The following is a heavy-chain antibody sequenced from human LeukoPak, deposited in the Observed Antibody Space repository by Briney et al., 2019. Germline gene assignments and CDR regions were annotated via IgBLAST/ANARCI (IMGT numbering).Heavy chain of an antibody. J-gene: IGHJ6*03. CDR3: ARNGGVTIFGVVTLDYYYYMDV. CDR1: GFTFSSYA. V-gene: IGHV3-23*01. D-gene: IGHD3-3*01. Sequence: GGSLRLSCAASGFTFSSYAMSWVRQAPGRGLEWVSAISGSGGSTYYADSVKGRFTISRDNSKNTLYLQMNSLRAEDTAVYYCARNGGVTIFGVVTLDYYYYMDVWGKGTTVTVSS. CDR2: ISGSGGST.